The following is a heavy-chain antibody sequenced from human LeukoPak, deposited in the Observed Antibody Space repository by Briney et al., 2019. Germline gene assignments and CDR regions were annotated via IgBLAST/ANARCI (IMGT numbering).Heavy chain of an antibody. CDR2: IKTDGSAM. D-gene: IGHD5/OR15-5a*01. CDR1: GFTFNDYW. Sequence: GGSLRLSCVGSGFTFNDYWIHWVRHAPGKGLVWVSAIKTDGSAMQYADSVKGRFAISRDNAKNTVYLQMNSLRDEDTAVYYCVRDRTVSTILDYWGQGTLVTVSS. CDR3: VRDRTVSTILDY. V-gene: IGHV3-74*03. J-gene: IGHJ4*02.